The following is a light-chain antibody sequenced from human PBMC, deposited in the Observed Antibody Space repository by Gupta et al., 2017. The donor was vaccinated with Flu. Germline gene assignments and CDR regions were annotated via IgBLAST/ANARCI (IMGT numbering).Light chain of an antibody. CDR1: ISNIGSNY. J-gene: IGLJ2*01. Sequence: PPSASGTPGQRIIISCSGSISNIGSNYVYWYQQFPGTAPKLLIYRNNERPSGVPDRFSGSKSGTSASLAISGLRSEDEAEYDGSLWADRLSGGGVGGGPQLP. CDR3: SLWADRLSGGG. V-gene: IGLV1-47*01. CDR2: RNN.